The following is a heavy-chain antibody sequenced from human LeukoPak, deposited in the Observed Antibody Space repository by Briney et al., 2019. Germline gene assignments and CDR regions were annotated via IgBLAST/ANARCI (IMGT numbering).Heavy chain of an antibody. J-gene: IGHJ4*02. D-gene: IGHD1-14*01. CDR2: ISFDGSNK. Sequence: PGGSLRLSCAASGLTFSNYGMHWVRQAPGKGLEWVTEISFDGSNKRYLDSVKGRFTISRDNSKNTLYLQMNSLSAEDTAVYYCAAYHVSHSESGYWGQGTLVTVSS. V-gene: IGHV3-30*03. CDR1: GLTFSNYG. CDR3: AAYHVSHSESGY.